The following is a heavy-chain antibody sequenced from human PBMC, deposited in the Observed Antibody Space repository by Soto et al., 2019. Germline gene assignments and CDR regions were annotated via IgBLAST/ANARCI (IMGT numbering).Heavy chain of an antibody. J-gene: IGHJ2*01. CDR3: AVGIAVARGYFDL. CDR1: GFRFSSYS. V-gene: IGHV3-48*04. D-gene: IGHD6-19*01. Sequence: EVQLVESGGGLVQPGGSLRLSCAASGFRFSSYSMNWVRQAPGKGPEWVSYIDHSSSSVRYVDSVEGRFTISRDNTKDSLSLQMNRLRVEDTAMYYCAVGIAVARGYFDLWGRGTLVTVSS. CDR2: IDHSSSSV.